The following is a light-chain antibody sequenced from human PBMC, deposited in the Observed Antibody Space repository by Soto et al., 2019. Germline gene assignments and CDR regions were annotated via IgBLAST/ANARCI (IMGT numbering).Light chain of an antibody. CDR2: DAS. CDR1: QSVSSY. J-gene: IGKJ1*01. CDR3: QQRGNWPWT. Sequence: EIVLTQSPATLSLSPGERATLSCRASQSVSSYLAWYQQKPGQAPRLLIYDASNRATGIPARFSGSGSGTDFTLSISRLEPEDFAVYYFQQRGNWPWTFGQGTKVEIK. V-gene: IGKV3-11*01.